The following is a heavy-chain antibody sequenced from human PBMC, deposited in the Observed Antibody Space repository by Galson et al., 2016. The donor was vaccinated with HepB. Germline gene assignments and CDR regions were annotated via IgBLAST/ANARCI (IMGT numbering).Heavy chain of an antibody. V-gene: IGHV3-23*01. J-gene: IGHJ4*02. CDR2: ISSGGST. CDR3: ARRDGDMQPSDF. CDR1: GFTFRIYH. D-gene: IGHD5-24*01. Sequence: SLRLSCAASGFTFRIYHMTWVRQAPGKGLEWVSAISSGGSTYYADSVKGRLSISRDNSKNILYLQMNSLRVEDTAVYYCARRDGDMQPSDFWGRGTLVTVSS.